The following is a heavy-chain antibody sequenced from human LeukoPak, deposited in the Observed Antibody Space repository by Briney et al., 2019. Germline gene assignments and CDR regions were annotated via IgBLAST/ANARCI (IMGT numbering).Heavy chain of an antibody. V-gene: IGHV4-30-2*01. CDR1: GGSISSGGYY. CDR2: IYHSGST. J-gene: IGHJ3*02. Sequence: NPSETLSLTCTVSGGSISSGGYYWSWIRQPPGKGLEWIGYIYHSGSTYYNPSLKSRVTISVDRSKNQFSLKLSSVTAADTAVYYCARDRRGYCSSTSCARYDAFDIWGQGTMVTVSS. D-gene: IGHD2-2*01. CDR3: ARDRRGYCSSTSCARYDAFDI.